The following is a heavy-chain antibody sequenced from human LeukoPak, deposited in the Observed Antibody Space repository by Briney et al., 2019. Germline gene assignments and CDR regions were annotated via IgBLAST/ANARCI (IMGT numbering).Heavy chain of an antibody. CDR3: ARAQWTAFDYYYYMDV. CDR2: IKVDGSEK. CDR1: GFTFSRYW. Sequence: GGSLRLSCAVSGFTFSRYWMTWVRQAPGKGLEWVANIKVDGSEKYYVDAVKGRFTISRDDAKDSLYLQMNGLRTEDTAIYYCARAQWTAFDYYYYMDVWGKGTTVTVSS. J-gene: IGHJ6*03. V-gene: IGHV3-7*01. D-gene: IGHD3/OR15-3a*01.